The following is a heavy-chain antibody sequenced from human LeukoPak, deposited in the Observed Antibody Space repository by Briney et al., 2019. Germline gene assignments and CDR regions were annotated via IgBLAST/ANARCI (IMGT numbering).Heavy chain of an antibody. Sequence: SETLSLTCTVSGGSISSYYWSWIRQPAGKGLEWIGRIYTSGSTNYNPSLKSRVTMSVDTSKNQFSLKLSSVTAADTAVYYCASEYYYDSSGYYPDTAFDYWGQGTLVTVSS. D-gene: IGHD3-22*01. CDR3: ASEYYYDSSGYYPDTAFDY. V-gene: IGHV4-4*07. CDR2: IYTSGST. CDR1: GGSISSYY. J-gene: IGHJ4*02.